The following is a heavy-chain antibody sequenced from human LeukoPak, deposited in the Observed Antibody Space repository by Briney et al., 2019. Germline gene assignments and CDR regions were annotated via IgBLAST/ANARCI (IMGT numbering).Heavy chain of an antibody. CDR3: ARTPTFDY. V-gene: IGHV4-34*01. Sequence: SETLSLTCAVYGGSFSGYYWSWIRQPPGKGLEWIGEINHSGSTNYNPSLKSRVTISVDTSKNQFSLKLRSVTAADTAVYYCARTPTFDYWGQGTLVTVPS. CDR2: INHSGST. J-gene: IGHJ4*02. CDR1: GGSFSGYY.